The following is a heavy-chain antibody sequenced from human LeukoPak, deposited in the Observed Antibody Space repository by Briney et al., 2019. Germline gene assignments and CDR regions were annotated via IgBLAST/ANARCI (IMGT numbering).Heavy chain of an antibody. D-gene: IGHD2-21*01. V-gene: IGHV3-74*01. CDR1: GFTFSSYW. CDR2: INTDGSST. CDR3: ARDSDTVIGDFDY. Sequence: GGSLRLSCAASGFTFSSYWMHWVRQAPGKGLAWVSRINTDGSSTNYADSVKGRFTISRDNAKNTLYLQMNSLRAEDTAVYYCARDSDTVIGDFDYWGQGTLVTVSS. J-gene: IGHJ4*02.